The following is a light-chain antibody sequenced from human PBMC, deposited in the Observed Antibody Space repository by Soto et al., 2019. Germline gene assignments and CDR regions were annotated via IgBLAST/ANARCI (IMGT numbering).Light chain of an antibody. V-gene: IGLV2-14*01. Sequence: QSALTQPASVSGSPGQSITISCTGTSGDIGSYNRVSWYQQHPGKAPKLIIYEVTDRPSGVSNRFSGSKSGNTASLTISGLQAGDEAEYYCSSYTNINTRACVFGTGTKLPS. CDR3: SSYTNINTRACV. J-gene: IGLJ1*01. CDR1: SGDIGSYNR. CDR2: EVT.